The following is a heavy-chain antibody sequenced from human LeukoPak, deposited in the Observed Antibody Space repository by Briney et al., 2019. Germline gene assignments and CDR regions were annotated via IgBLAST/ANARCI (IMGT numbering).Heavy chain of an antibody. CDR1: GGFISNSNYY. D-gene: IGHD3-22*01. V-gene: IGHV4-39*01. CDR2: IYYTGRA. J-gene: IGHJ4*02. Sequence: SENLSLTCTVSGGFISNSNYYWGWIRRPPGKGLDWIGNIYYTGRAYYNPSLNGRVTISVDTSQNQFSLNLNSMTAADTAVYYCVRLYYYDSSRPPLWGPGTLVVVSS. CDR3: VRLYYYDSSRPPL.